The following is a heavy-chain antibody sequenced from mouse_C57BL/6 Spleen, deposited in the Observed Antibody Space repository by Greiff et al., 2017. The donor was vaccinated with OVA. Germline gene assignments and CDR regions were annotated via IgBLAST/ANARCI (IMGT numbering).Heavy chain of an antibody. CDR3: VKGITTVVATDFDY. Sequence: VQLQQPGAELVRPGPSVKLSCKASGYTFTSYWMHWVKQRPGQGLEWIGVIDPSDSYTNYNQKFKGKATLTVDTSSSTAYMQLSSLTSEDSAVYYCVKGITTVVATDFDYWGQGTTLTVSS. D-gene: IGHD1-1*01. V-gene: IGHV1-59*01. CDR2: IDPSDSYT. CDR1: GYTFTSYW. J-gene: IGHJ2*01.